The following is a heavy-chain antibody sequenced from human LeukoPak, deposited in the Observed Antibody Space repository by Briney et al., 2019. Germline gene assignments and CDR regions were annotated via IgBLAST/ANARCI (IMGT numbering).Heavy chain of an antibody. J-gene: IGHJ5*02. D-gene: IGHD3-3*01. V-gene: IGHV3-48*02. Sequence: GGSLRLSCAASGFTFSNCSINWVRQAPGGGLEWVSYISSSSSTIYYADSVKGRFTISRDNAKNSLYLQMNSLRDEDTAVYYCARASYYDFWSGSPFDPWGQGTLVTVSS. CDR2: ISSSSSTI. CDR3: ARASYYDFWSGSPFDP. CDR1: GFTFSNCS.